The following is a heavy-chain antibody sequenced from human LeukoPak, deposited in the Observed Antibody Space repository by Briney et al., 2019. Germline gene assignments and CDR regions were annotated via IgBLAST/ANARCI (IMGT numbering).Heavy chain of an antibody. J-gene: IGHJ5*02. Sequence: SETLSLTCTVSGGSMHGYYWSWVRQAPGKALEWIGQIYYTGSTSYSPSLKSRATFSLDTSKTQVSLNLNSVTAADTAVYYCARYNWNDGGWFDPWGQGTLVTVSS. D-gene: IGHD1-1*01. CDR2: IYYTGST. CDR1: GGSMHGYY. CDR3: ARYNWNDGGWFDP. V-gene: IGHV4-59*08.